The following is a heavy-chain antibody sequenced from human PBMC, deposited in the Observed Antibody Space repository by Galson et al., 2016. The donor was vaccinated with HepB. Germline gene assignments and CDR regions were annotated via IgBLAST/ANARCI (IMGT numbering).Heavy chain of an antibody. V-gene: IGHV3-9*01. CDR2: ITWNSYEI. D-gene: IGHD3-22*01. CDR3: ATDHTYDSSGFLHY. J-gene: IGHJ4*02. Sequence: SLRLSCAASGFIFDDYAFHWVRQAPGQGLEWASSITWNSYEIGYADSVKGRFTISRDNAKNSLYLQLNSVRADDTALYYCATDHTYDSSGFLHYWGQGTLVTVSS. CDR1: GFIFDDYA.